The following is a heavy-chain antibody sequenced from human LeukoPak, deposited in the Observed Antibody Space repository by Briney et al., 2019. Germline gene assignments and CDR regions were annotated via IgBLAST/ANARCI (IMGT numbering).Heavy chain of an antibody. D-gene: IGHD3-10*01. V-gene: IGHV4-59*11. J-gene: IGHJ5*02. CDR3: ARDQYHGSGTYAWFDP. CDR2: ISFSGST. CDR1: GVSISNHY. Sequence: PSETLSLTCTVSGVSISNHYWSWIRQPPGKKLEYIGYISFSGSTDHNPSLKSRVSISLDTSKNQFSLNLKSVTAADTAVYYCARDQYHGSGTYAWFDPWGQGTLVTVSP.